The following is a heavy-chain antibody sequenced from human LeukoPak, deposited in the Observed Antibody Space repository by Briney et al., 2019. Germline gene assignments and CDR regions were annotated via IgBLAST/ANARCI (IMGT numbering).Heavy chain of an antibody. CDR2: INWNGGST. D-gene: IGHD5-18*01. CDR3: AREGDTAMVIGLYYFDY. CDR1: GFSFSSYS. Sequence: GGSLRLSCVASGFSFSSYSMNWVRQAPGKGLEWVSGINWNGGSTGYADSVKGRFTISRDNAKNSLYLQMNSLRAEDTALYYCAREGDTAMVIGLYYFDYWGQGTLVTVSS. J-gene: IGHJ4*02. V-gene: IGHV3-20*04.